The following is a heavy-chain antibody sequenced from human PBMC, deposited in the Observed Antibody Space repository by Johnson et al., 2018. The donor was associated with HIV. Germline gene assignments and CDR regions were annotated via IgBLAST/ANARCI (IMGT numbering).Heavy chain of an antibody. V-gene: IGHV3-30-3*01. J-gene: IGHJ3*02. Sequence: QVQLVESGGGVVQPGRSLRLSCAASGFTFSSYAMHWVRQAPGKGLEWVAVISYDGSNKYYAASVKGRFTISRDNSKNTLYLQMNSLRAEDTAVYYCARVQWLILDAVVIWGQGTMVIVSA. CDR1: GFTFSSYA. CDR3: ARVQWLILDAVVI. D-gene: IGHD6-19*01. CDR2: ISYDGSNK.